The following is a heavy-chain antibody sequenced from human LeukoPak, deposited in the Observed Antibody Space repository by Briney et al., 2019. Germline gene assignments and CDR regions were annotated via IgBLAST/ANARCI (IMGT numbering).Heavy chain of an antibody. J-gene: IGHJ6*02. V-gene: IGHV4-39*01. Sequence: SETLSLTCTVSGGSISRRSYYWGWIRQPPGKGLEWIGSISYSGSTYYNPSLKSRVTISVDPSKKQVSLKVTSVTAADMFLYKRATPYDMRYGMDVWGQGTTVTVSS. CDR2: ISYSGST. CDR1: GGSISRRSYY. CDR3: ATPYDMRYGMDV. D-gene: IGHD3-9*01.